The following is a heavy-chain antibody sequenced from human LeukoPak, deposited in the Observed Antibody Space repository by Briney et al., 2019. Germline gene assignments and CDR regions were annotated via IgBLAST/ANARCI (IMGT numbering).Heavy chain of an antibody. CDR1: GITLSNYG. J-gene: IGHJ4*02. CDR2: ISGSGGST. Sequence: GGSLRLSCAVSGITLSNYGMSWVRQAPGKGLEWVSAISGSGGSTYYADSVKGRFTISRDNSKNTLYLQMNSLRAEDTAVYYCAIPDWTYDYWGQGTLVTVSS. V-gene: IGHV3-23*01. CDR3: AIPDWTYDY. D-gene: IGHD1-1*01.